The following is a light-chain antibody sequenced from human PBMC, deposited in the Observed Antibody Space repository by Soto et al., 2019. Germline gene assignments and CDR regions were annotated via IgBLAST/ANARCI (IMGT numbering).Light chain of an antibody. V-gene: IGKV3-20*01. J-gene: IGKJ4*01. Sequence: EIVLTQSPGTLSLSPGERATLSCRASQSVRTSLAWYQQKPGQAPRLLIYGASSRATVIPDRFSGSGSGTDFTLTISRLEPEDCAVYYCQQYASSPPLTFGGGNKVEIK. CDR3: QQYASSPPLT. CDR2: GAS. CDR1: QSVRTS.